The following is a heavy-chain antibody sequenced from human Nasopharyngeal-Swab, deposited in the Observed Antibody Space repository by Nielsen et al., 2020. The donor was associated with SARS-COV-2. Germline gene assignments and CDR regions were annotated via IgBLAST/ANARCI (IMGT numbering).Heavy chain of an antibody. D-gene: IGHD6-19*01. V-gene: IGHV4-59*06. Sequence: SETLSLTCTVSGGSISSFYWSWIRQPPGKGLEWIGYIYHSGSTYYNPSLKSRVTISVDTSKNQFSLRLSSVTAADTALYYCARSSITGWSRFDSWGQGTLVTVSS. CDR2: IYHSGST. CDR1: GGSISSFY. CDR3: ARSSITGWSRFDS. J-gene: IGHJ4*02.